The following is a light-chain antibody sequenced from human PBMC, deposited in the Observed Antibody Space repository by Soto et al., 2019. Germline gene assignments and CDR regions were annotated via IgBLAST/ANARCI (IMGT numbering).Light chain of an antibody. V-gene: IGLV2-23*03. Sequence: QSVLTQPASVSGSPGQSITISCTGTSSDVGSYNLVSWYQQHPGKAPKLMIYEGSKRLSGVSNRFSGSKSGNTASLTISGLQAEDEADYFCCSYVGSSTFVVFGGGTQLTVL. J-gene: IGLJ2*01. CDR2: EGS. CDR3: CSYVGSSTFVV. CDR1: SSDVGSYNL.